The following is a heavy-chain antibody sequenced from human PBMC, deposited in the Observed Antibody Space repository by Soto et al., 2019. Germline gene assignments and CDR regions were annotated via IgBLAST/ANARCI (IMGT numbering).Heavy chain of an antibody. CDR1: GGTFSSYA. CDR2: IIPIFGTA. J-gene: IGHJ3*02. D-gene: IGHD2-15*01. Sequence: QVQLVQSGAEVKKPGSSVKVSCKASGGTFSSYAISWVRQAPGQGLEWMGGIIPIFGTANYAQKFEGRVTITADESTSAAYMELSSLRSEDTAVYYCARGCSGGSCYSRHAFDIWGQGTMDTVSS. CDR3: ARGCSGGSCYSRHAFDI. V-gene: IGHV1-69*01.